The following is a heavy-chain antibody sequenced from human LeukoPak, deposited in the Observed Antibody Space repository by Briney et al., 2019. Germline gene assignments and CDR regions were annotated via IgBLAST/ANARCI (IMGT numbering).Heavy chain of an antibody. D-gene: IGHD6-13*01. CDR1: GFTFSSYS. Sequence: QAGGSLRLSCAASGFTFSSYSMNWVRQAPGKGLEWVSYISSSSSTIYYADSVKGRFTISRDNAKNTLYLQMNSLRAEDTAVYYCASASSHRIAAGGDYWGQGTLVTVSS. J-gene: IGHJ4*02. V-gene: IGHV3-48*04. CDR3: ASASSHRIAAGGDY. CDR2: ISSSSSTI.